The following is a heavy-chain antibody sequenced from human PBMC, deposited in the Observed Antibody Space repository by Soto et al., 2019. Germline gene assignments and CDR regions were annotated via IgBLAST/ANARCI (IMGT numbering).Heavy chain of an antibody. CDR1: GGTFSSYT. CDR3: ARDPFIAAADHYYYYGMDV. CDR2: IIPILGIA. V-gene: IGHV1-69*08. J-gene: IGHJ6*02. D-gene: IGHD6-13*01. Sequence: QVQLVQSGAEVKKPGSSVKVSCKASGGTFSSYTISWVRQAPGQGLEWMGRIIPILGIANYAQKFQGRVTRTADKXXSXAXXELSSLRSEDTAVYYCARDPFIAAADHYYYYGMDVWGQGTTVTVSS.